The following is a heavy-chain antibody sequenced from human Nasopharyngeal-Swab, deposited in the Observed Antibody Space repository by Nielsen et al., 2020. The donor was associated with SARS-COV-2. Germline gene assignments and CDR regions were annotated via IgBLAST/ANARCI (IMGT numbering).Heavy chain of an antibody. D-gene: IGHD5-24*01. CDR2: IWYDGSNK. CDR3: ARGGWLQIITYFDL. V-gene: IGHV3-33*01. J-gene: IGHJ2*01. Sequence: GESLKISCAAPGFTFSNYGMHWVRQAPGKGLEWVALIWYDGSNKYYADSVKGRFTISRDNSKNTLYLQMNSLRAGDTAVYYCARGGWLQIITYFDLWGRGTLVTVSS. CDR1: GFTFSNYG.